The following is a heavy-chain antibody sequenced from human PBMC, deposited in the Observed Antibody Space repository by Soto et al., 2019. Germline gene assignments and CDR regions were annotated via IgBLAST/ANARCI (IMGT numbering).Heavy chain of an antibody. J-gene: IGHJ6*02. CDR3: AGRGSSWYRGTYYHDGMDV. V-gene: IGHV3-30*03. D-gene: IGHD6-13*01. CDR2: ISHDGSQK. Sequence: QVQMVESGGGVVQPGRSLRLSCAASGFTFTTYGMHWVSQAPGNGLERVALISHDGSQKYYADSVKGRFTISRDNSKNTLYLQRNSLRAQDMAVYYCAGRGSSWYRGTYYHDGMDVWGQGPTDTLSS. CDR1: GFTFTTYG.